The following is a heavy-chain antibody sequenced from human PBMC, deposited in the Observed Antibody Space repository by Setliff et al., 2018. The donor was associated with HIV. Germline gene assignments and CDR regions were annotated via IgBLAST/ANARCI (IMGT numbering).Heavy chain of an antibody. Sequence: SGPTLVNPTQTLTLTCTFSGFSLSTSGVGVGWIRQPPGKGLEWIGYIYTSGITDYNPSLKSRVTISGDTSKNQFSLKLSSVTAADTAVYYCARDRRGYYYGSGSCYMDVWGTGTTVTVSS. CDR2: IYTSGIT. CDR1: GFSLSTSGVG. V-gene: IGHV4-61*02. D-gene: IGHD3-10*01. J-gene: IGHJ6*03. CDR3: ARDRRGYYYGSGSCYMDV.